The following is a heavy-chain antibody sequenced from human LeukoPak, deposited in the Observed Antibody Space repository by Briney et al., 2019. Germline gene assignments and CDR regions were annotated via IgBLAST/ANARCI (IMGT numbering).Heavy chain of an antibody. CDR2: IYYSGST. J-gene: IGHJ4*02. V-gene: IGHV4-59*08. Sequence: SETLSLTCTVSGGSISNYYWSWIRQPPGKGLEWIGYIYYSGSTYYNPSLKSRVTISVDTSKNQFSLKLSSVAAADTAVYYCARGIQRFDYWGQGTLVTVSS. CDR1: GGSISNYY. D-gene: IGHD5-18*01. CDR3: ARGIQRFDY.